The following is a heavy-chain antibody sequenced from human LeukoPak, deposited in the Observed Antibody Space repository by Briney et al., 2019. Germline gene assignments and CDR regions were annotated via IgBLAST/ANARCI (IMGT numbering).Heavy chain of an antibody. V-gene: IGHV4-39*07. CDR2: IYYSGST. CDR1: GGSISSSSYY. Sequence: SETLSLTCTVSGGSISSSSYYWGWIRQPPGKGLEWIGSIYYSGSTYYNPSLKSRVTISVDTSKNQFSLKLSSVTAADTAVYYCASVYSYGYPFDYWGQGILVTVSS. CDR3: ASVYSYGYPFDY. D-gene: IGHD5-18*01. J-gene: IGHJ4*02.